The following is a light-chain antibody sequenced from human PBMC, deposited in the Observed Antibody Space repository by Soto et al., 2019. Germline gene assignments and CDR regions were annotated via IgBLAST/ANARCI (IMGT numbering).Light chain of an antibody. J-gene: IGLJ2*01. CDR3: AAWDDSLNGVV. Sequence: QSVLTQPPSAPGTPGQRVTISCSGSSSNIGSKTVNWYQQLPGTAPKLLIYSNNQRPSGVPDRFSGSKSGTSASLAISGLQSEDEADYYCAAWDDSLNGVVFGGGTNLTVL. V-gene: IGLV1-44*01. CDR1: SSNIGSKT. CDR2: SNN.